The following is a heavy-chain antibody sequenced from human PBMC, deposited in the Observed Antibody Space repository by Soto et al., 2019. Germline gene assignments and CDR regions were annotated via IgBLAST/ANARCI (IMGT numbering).Heavy chain of an antibody. CDR2: INHSVRV. D-gene: IGHD3-22*01. Sequence: SETRSLTCSVYGGSFIVPSWTWIRQSPGKGLEWIGDINHSVRVNYSPSLKSRVTISLDTSKNQFSLTLSAVTAADTAMYYCSTRAYDTNGYYRFDPWGQGNLVTVSS. V-gene: IGHV4-34*01. CDR3: STRAYDTNGYYRFDP. CDR1: GGSFIVPS. J-gene: IGHJ5*01.